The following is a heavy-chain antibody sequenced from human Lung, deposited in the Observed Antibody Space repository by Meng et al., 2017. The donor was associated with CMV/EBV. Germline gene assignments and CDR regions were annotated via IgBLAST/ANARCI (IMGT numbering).Heavy chain of an antibody. J-gene: IGHJ1*01. D-gene: IGHD3-10*01. V-gene: IGHV4-4*02. CDR2: IPHRGSS. CDR3: LRRSGGSV. CDR1: GDSITNHNW. Sequence: QGQVRGSGPALVKPSEPPSLPCAVSGDSITNHNWWAWVRQPPGKGLEWIGEIPHRGSSAYNPSLKSRVSMSIDKSKNQFSLKLTSVTAADTAVYHCLRRSGGSVWGQGTLVTVSS.